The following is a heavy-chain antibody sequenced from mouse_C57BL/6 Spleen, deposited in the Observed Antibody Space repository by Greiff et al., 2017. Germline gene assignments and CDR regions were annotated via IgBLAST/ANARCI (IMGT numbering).Heavy chain of an antibody. CDR1: GYTFTSYW. V-gene: IGHV1-55*01. CDR3: ARRGDYDGYSAWFAY. J-gene: IGHJ3*01. D-gene: IGHD2-3*01. Sequence: VQLQQPGAELVKPGASVKMSCKASGYTFTSYWITWVKQRPGQGLEWIGDIYPGSGSTNYNEKFKSKATLTVDTSSSTAYMQLSSLTSEDSAVYYCARRGDYDGYSAWFAYWGQGTLVTVSA. CDR2: IYPGSGST.